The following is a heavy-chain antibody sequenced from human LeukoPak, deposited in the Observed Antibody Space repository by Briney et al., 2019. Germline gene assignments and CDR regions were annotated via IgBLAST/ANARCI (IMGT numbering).Heavy chain of an antibody. CDR1: GFTFSSYS. D-gene: IGHD3-22*01. CDR3: ARGQLYYDSSGFDY. V-gene: IGHV3-21*01. CDR2: ISSSSSYI. Sequence: PGGSLRLSCAASGFTFSSYSMNWVRQAPGKGVEWVSSISSSSSYIYYVDSVKGRFTISRDNAKNSLYLQMNSLRAEDTAVYYCARGQLYYDSSGFDYWGQGTLVTVSS. J-gene: IGHJ4*02.